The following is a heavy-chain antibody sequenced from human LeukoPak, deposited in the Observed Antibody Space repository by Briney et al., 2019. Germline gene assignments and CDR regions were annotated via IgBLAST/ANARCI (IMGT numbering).Heavy chain of an antibody. Sequence: PGRSLRLSCAASGFTFSLYGMHWVRQAPGKGLEWVAVISYHGNNKYYADSVKGRFTISRDNSKNTLYLQMNSLRAEDTAVYYCARCPESSGYYYELDSWGQGTPVTVSS. CDR3: ARCPESSGYYYELDS. J-gene: IGHJ4*02. V-gene: IGHV3-30*03. D-gene: IGHD3-22*01. CDR1: GFTFSLYG. CDR2: ISYHGNNK.